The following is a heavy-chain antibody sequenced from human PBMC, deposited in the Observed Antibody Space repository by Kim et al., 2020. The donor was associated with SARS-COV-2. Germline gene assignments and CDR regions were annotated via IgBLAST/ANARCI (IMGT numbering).Heavy chain of an antibody. CDR3: ARDPYYDSSGYHFFDY. J-gene: IGHJ4*02. CDR1: GFTFSDYY. CDR2: ISSSGSTI. D-gene: IGHD3-22*01. Sequence: GGSLRLSCAASGFTFSDYYMSWIRQAPGKGLEWVSYISSSGSTIYYADSVKGRFTISRDNAKNSLYLQMNSLRAEDTAVYYCARDPYYDSSGYHFFDYWGQGTLVTVSS. V-gene: IGHV3-11*01.